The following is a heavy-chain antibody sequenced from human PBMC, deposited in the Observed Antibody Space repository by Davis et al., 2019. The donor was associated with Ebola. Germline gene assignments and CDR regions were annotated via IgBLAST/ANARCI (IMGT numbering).Heavy chain of an antibody. V-gene: IGHV5-51*01. D-gene: IGHD2-15*01. J-gene: IGHJ4*02. Sequence: GESLKISCKGSGYSFAKFWIGWVRQMPGKGLEWMGIIYPGDSDTRYSPSFQGQVTISADKSISTAYLQWSSLKASDTAMYYCARSPLPVVVAASAYFDYWGQGTLVTVSS. CDR3: ARSPLPVVVAASAYFDY. CDR2: IYPGDSDT. CDR1: GYSFAKFW.